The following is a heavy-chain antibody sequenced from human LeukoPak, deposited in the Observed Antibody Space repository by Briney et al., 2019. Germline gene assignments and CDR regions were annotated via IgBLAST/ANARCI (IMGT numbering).Heavy chain of an antibody. CDR1: GDTLLKSW. CDR2: INPDDSEI. V-gene: IGHV5-51*01. Sequence: GESLKISCKGFGDTLLKSWIGWVRQVPGKGLERMGIINPDDSEIRYSPSFQGQVTISVDRSTKTAYLQWRSLEASDTALYYCSRPVMCTTASCSHDSWGQGTLVTVSS. J-gene: IGHJ5*01. CDR3: SRPVMCTTASCSHDS. D-gene: IGHD2-21*01.